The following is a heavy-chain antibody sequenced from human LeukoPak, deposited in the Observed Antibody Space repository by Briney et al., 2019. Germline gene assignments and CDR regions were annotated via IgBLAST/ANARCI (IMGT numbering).Heavy chain of an antibody. D-gene: IGHD6-6*01. CDR1: GFTFSSYA. CDR2: ISYDGSNK. Sequence: GGSLRLSCAASGFTFSSYAMHWVRQAPGKGLEWVAVISYDGSNKYYADSVKGRFTISRDNSKNALYLQMNSLRAEDTAVYYCARDRGSIAARFSLGKGYYYYMDVWGKGTTVTVSS. CDR3: ARDRGSIAARFSLGKGYYYYMDV. J-gene: IGHJ6*03. V-gene: IGHV3-30*04.